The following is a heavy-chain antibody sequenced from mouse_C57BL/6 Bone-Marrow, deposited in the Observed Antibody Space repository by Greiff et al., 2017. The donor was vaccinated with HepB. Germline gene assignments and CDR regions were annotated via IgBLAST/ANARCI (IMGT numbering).Heavy chain of an antibody. Sequence: EVKLMESGGGLVKPGGSLKLSCAASGFTFSSYAMSWVRQTPEKRLEWVATISDGGSYTYYPDNVKGRFTISRDNAKNNLYLQMSHLKSEDTAMYYGARRGTGMNFDYWGQGTTLTVSS. D-gene: IGHD4-1*01. CDR2: ISDGGSYT. J-gene: IGHJ2*01. V-gene: IGHV5-4*03. CDR1: GFTFSSYA. CDR3: ARRGTGMNFDY.